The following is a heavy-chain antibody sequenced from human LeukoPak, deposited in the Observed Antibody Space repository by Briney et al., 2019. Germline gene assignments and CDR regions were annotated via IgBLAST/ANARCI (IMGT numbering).Heavy chain of an antibody. CDR3: ARVGMLSGSAFDI. J-gene: IGHJ3*02. D-gene: IGHD2-8*01. V-gene: IGHV3-21*01. Sequence: PGGSLRLSCAASGFTFSAYSMNWVRQAPGKGLAWVSSISSSSSYIYYADSVKGRFTISRDNAKNSLYLQMNSLRAEDTAVYYCARVGMLSGSAFDIWGQGTLVTVSS. CDR1: GFTFSAYS. CDR2: ISSSSSYI.